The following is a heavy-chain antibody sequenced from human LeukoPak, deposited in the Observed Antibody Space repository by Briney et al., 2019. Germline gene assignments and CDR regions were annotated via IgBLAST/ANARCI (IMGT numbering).Heavy chain of an antibody. CDR1: GYSISSGYY. CDR2: TYHNGNT. CDR3: ARVRYNYGDSDY. Sequence: KPSETLSLTCAVSGYSISSGYYWGWIRQPPGKGLEWIGTTYHNGNTYYNPSLKSRVTISVDTSKNQFSLKLSSVTAADTAVYYCARVRYNYGDSDYWGQGTLVTVSS. J-gene: IGHJ4*02. V-gene: IGHV4-38-2*01. D-gene: IGHD5-18*01.